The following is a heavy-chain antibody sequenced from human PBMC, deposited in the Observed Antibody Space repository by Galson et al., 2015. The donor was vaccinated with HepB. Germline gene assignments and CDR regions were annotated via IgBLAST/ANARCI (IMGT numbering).Heavy chain of an antibody. J-gene: IGHJ4*02. Sequence: SLRLSCAASGFTFSSYAMHWVRQAPGKGLEWVAVISYDGSNKYYADSVKGRFTISRDNSKNTLYLQMNSLRAEDTAVYYCARDDCSSTSCFPGFDYWGQGTLVTVSS. V-gene: IGHV3-30-3*01. CDR3: ARDDCSSTSCFPGFDY. CDR2: ISYDGSNK. D-gene: IGHD2-2*01. CDR1: GFTFSSYA.